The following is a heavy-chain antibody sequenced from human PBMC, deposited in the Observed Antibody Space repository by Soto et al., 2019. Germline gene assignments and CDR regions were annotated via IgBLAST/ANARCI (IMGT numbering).Heavy chain of an antibody. CDR2: INHSGST. J-gene: IGHJ5*02. CDR1: GGSFSGYY. CDR3: ARGGNCSSTSCYKGGPSSSPNWFDP. D-gene: IGHD2-2*02. Sequence: SETLSLTCAVYGGSFSGYYWSWIRQPPGKGLEWIGEINHSGSTNYNPSLKSRVTISVDTSKNQFSLKLSSVTAADTAVYYCARGGNCSSTSCYKGGPSSSPNWFDPWGQGTLVTVSS. V-gene: IGHV4-34*01.